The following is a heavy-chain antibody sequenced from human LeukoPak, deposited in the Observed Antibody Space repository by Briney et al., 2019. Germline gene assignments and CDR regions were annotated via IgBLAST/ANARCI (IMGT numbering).Heavy chain of an antibody. CDR3: AREGTTVTHDDAFDI. CDR1: GGSISSYY. V-gene: IGHV4-59*01. CDR2: IYYSGST. J-gene: IGHJ3*02. Sequence: SETLSLTCTVFGGSISSYYWSWIRQPPGKGLEWIGYIYYSGSTNYNPSLKSRVTISVDTSKNQFSLKLSSVTAADTAAYYCAREGTTVTHDDAFDIWGQGTMVTVSS. D-gene: IGHD4-17*01.